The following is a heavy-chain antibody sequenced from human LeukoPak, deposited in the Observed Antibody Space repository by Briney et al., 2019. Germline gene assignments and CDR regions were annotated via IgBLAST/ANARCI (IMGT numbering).Heavy chain of an antibody. J-gene: IGHJ4*02. Sequence: SVKVSCKASGYTFTAYYLHWVRQAPGQGLEWMGGIIPIFGTANYAQKFQGRVTITADESTSTAYMELSSLRSEDTAVYYCAREVVGYYDILTGYFDFWGQGTLVTVSS. CDR3: AREVVGYYDILTGYFDF. V-gene: IGHV1-69*13. CDR2: IIPIFGTA. D-gene: IGHD3-9*01. CDR1: GYTFTAYY.